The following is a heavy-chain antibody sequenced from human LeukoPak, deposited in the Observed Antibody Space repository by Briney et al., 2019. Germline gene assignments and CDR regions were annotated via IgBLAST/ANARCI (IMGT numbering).Heavy chain of an antibody. J-gene: IGHJ4*02. Sequence: GESLKISCQVSGYIFTNYWIGWVRQMPGKGLESMGIIYPADSDTTYSPSFQGQVTISADESISPVYLQWSSLKASDSAMYYCARQSRDGSKTRGYYFDYWGQGTLVTVSS. CDR3: ARQSRDGSKTRGYYFDY. CDR2: IYPADSDT. D-gene: IGHD3-10*01. V-gene: IGHV5-51*01. CDR1: GYIFTNYW.